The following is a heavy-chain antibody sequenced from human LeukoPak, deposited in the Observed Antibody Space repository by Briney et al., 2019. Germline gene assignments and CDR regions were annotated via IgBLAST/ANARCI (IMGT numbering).Heavy chain of an antibody. Sequence: ASVKVSCKASGYTFTGYNMHWVRQAPGQGLEWMGWINPNSGSTNYAQKFQGRVTMTRDTSITTAYMELSRLRSDDTAVYYCATTGSWDYYYYMDVWGKGTTVTVSS. CDR2: INPNSGST. J-gene: IGHJ6*03. D-gene: IGHD1/OR15-1a*01. CDR3: ATTGSWDYYYYMDV. V-gene: IGHV1-2*02. CDR1: GYTFTGYN.